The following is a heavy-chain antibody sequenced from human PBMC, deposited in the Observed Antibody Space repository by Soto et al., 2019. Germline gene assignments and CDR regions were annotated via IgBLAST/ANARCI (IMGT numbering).Heavy chain of an antibody. D-gene: IGHD2-2*01. CDR3: ATVPGYCSSTSCPMFY. CDR1: GYTLTELS. CDR2: FDPEDGET. Sequence: ASVKVSCKVSGYTLTELSMHWVRQAPGKGLEWMGGFDPEDGETIYAQKFRGRVTMTEDTSTDTAHMELSSLRSEDTAVYYCATVPGYCSSTSCPMFYWGQGTLVTVSS. J-gene: IGHJ4*02. V-gene: IGHV1-24*01.